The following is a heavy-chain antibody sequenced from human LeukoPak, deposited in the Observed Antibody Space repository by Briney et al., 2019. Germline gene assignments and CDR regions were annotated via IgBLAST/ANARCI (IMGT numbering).Heavy chain of an antibody. D-gene: IGHD6-19*01. CDR3: AYGYSSGWYTDQYFQH. J-gene: IGHJ1*01. V-gene: IGHV5-51*01. Sequence: GESLKISCKGSGYSFTSHWIGWVRQMPGKGLEWMGIIYPGDSDTRYSPSFQGQVTISADKSISTAYLQWSSLKASDTAMYYCAYGYSSGWYTDQYFQHWGQGTLVTVSS. CDR2: IYPGDSDT. CDR1: GYSFTSHW.